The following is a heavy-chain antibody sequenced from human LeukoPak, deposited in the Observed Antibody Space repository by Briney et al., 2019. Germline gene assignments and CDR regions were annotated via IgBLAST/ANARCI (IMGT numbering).Heavy chain of an antibody. CDR2: IYDSGST. Sequence: IGNIYDSGSTYYNPSLKSRVTISVDTSKNQFSLKLSSVTAEDTAVYYCARAGYSYGYDYWGQGTLVTVSS. D-gene: IGHD5-18*01. CDR3: ARAGYSYGYDY. J-gene: IGHJ4*02. V-gene: IGHV4-38-2*02.